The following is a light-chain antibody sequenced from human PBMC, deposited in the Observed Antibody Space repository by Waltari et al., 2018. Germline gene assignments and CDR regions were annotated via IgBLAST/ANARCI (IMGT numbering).Light chain of an antibody. V-gene: IGKV3-11*01. CDR2: DTS. CDR1: QSVTNY. CDR3: QQRRDWPLT. J-gene: IGKJ4*01. Sequence: DIVLTQSPAILSLSPGERASLSCRASQSVTNYLAWYQQKPGQAPRLLIYDTSNRATGIPARFSGSGFGTDFTLTISSLEAEDVAVYYCQQRRDWPLTFGGGTKVEIK.